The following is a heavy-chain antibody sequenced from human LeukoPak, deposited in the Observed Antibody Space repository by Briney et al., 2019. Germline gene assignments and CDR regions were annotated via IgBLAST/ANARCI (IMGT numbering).Heavy chain of an antibody. CDR3: AKPRGGYHVGFDY. Sequence: GGSLRLSCVASGFTFSSSAMSWVRQTPGKGPEWVAAIGGSGATKYHADSVRGRFTISRDNSKSTLYLQMNSLRVEDTAFYYCAKPRGGYHVGFDYWGQGTLVTVSS. D-gene: IGHD3-22*01. CDR2: IGGSGATK. CDR1: GFTFSSSA. J-gene: IGHJ4*02. V-gene: IGHV3-23*01.